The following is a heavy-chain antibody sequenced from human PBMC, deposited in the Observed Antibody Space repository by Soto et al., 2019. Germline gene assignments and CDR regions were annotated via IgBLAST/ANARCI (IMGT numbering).Heavy chain of an antibody. CDR1: GFTFSSYA. V-gene: IGHV3-23*01. CDR2: ISGSGGST. J-gene: IGHJ4*02. CDR3: EKAVDNYDFWLP. Sequence: GSLRLSCAASGFTFSSYAMSWVRQAPGKGPEWVSAISGSGGSTYYADSVKGRFTISRDNSKNTLYLQMNSLRAEDTAVYYCEKAVDNYDFWLPGGRGSLVPVSS. D-gene: IGHD3-3*01.